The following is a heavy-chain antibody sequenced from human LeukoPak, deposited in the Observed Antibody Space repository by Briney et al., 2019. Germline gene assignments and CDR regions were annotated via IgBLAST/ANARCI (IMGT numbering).Heavy chain of an antibody. Sequence: ASVKVSCKASGYTFTSYGISWVRQAPGQGLEWMGWISGDNGDTNYAQKLQGRVTMTTDTSTSTAYMELRSLRYDDTAVYYCARGFIAARLLDYWGQGTLVTVSS. CDR2: ISGDNGDT. CDR1: GYTFTSYG. D-gene: IGHD6-6*01. CDR3: ARGFIAARLLDY. V-gene: IGHV1-18*01. J-gene: IGHJ4*02.